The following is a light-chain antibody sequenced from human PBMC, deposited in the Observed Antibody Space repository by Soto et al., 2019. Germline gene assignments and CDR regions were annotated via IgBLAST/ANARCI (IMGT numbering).Light chain of an antibody. J-gene: IGLJ2*01. CDR3: SSYTTSSTVV. Sequence: SALTQPASVSGSPGQSITISCTGSSSDVGGYNYVSWYQHHPGKAPRLMIYDVSYRPSGVSNRFSGSKSGNTASLAISGLQAEDEADYYCSSYTTSSTVVFGGGTQLTVL. V-gene: IGLV2-14*03. CDR1: SSDVGGYNY. CDR2: DVS.